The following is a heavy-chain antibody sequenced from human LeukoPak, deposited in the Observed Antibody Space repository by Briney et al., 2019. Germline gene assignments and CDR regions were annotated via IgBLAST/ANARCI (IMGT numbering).Heavy chain of an antibody. CDR3: ARMAPLWRIFDY. CDR2: IYYSGSI. D-gene: IGHD2/OR15-2a*01. Sequence: SETLSLTCTVSGGSISSYYWSWIRQPPGKGLEWIGYIYYSGSIYYNPSLKSRVTMSVDTSKNQFSLKLSSVTAVDTAVYYCARMAPLWRIFDYWGQGTLVTVSS. J-gene: IGHJ4*02. V-gene: IGHV4-59*04. CDR1: GGSISSYY.